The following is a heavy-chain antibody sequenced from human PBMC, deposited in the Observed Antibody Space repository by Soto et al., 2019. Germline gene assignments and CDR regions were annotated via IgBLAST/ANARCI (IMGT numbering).Heavy chain of an antibody. V-gene: IGHV6-1*01. Sequence: PSQTLSLTCVISGDSVSSNSAAWNWIRQSPSRGLEWLGRTYYRSKWYNDYAVSVKSRITINPDTSKNQFSLQLNSVTPEDTAVYYCARQESDFWSGYYNGPYYYYGMDVWGQGTTVTVSS. CDR2: TYYRSKWYN. J-gene: IGHJ6*02. CDR3: ARQESDFWSGYYNGPYYYYGMDV. CDR1: GDSVSSNSAA. D-gene: IGHD3-3*01.